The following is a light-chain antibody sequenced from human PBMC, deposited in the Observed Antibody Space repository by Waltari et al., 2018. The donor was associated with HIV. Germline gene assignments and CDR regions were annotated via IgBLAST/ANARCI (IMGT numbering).Light chain of an antibody. V-gene: IGLV2-8*01. Sequence: QSALTQPPSASGSPGQSVTISCTGTSSDVGGYNYVSWYQQHPGKAPKLMIYEVSRRPSGVPDLFSGSKSGNTASRTVSGLQAEDEADYCCSSCAGSNNGVFGGGTKLTVL. CDR3: SSCAGSNNGV. CDR2: EVS. CDR1: SSDVGGYNY. J-gene: IGLJ3*02.